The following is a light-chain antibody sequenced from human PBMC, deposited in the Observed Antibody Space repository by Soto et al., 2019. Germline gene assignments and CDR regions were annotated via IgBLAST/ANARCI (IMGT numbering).Light chain of an antibody. CDR3: SSYTSSSTYF. V-gene: IGLV2-14*03. CDR2: DVS. CDR1: SSDIGGYNY. J-gene: IGLJ1*01. Sequence: QSVLTQPASVSGSPGQSITISCTGTSSDIGGYNYVSWYQQHPGKAPKLMIYDVSNRPSGVSNRFSGSKSGNTASLTISGLQAEDEADYYCSSYTSSSTYFFGTGTNVTV.